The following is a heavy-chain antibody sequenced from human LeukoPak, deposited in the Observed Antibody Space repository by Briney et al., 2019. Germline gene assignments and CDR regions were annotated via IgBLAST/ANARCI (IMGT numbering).Heavy chain of an antibody. J-gene: IGHJ4*02. D-gene: IGHD3-16*02. CDR2: IKQDGSEK. Sequence: PSETLSLTCTVSGGSISSSSYYWGWIRQPPGKGLEWVTNIKQDGSEKYYVDSVKGRFTISRDNAKNSLYLQMNSLRAEDTAVYYCARDRGDYVWGSYRSYYFDYWGQGTLVTVSS. CDR3: ARDRGDYVWGSYRSYYFDY. CDR1: GGSISSSSYY. V-gene: IGHV3-7*01.